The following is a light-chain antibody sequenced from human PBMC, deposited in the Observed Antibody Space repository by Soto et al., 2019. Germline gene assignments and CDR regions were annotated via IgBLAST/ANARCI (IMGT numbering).Light chain of an antibody. CDR3: SSYTRTSPVV. V-gene: IGLV2-14*01. J-gene: IGLJ2*01. Sequence: QSALTQPASVSGSPGQSITLSCTGTSSDVGGYNYVSWYQQHPGKAPKLMTYDVSNRPSGVSNRFSGSKSGNTASLTISWLQAEDEADYYCSSYTRTSPVVFGGGTKLTVL. CDR1: SSDVGGYNY. CDR2: DVS.